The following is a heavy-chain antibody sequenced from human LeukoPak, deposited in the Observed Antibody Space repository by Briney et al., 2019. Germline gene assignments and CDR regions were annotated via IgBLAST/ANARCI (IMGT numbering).Heavy chain of an antibody. Sequence: SETLSLTCTVSGDSFSSYYCSWIRQPPGKGLEWIGYIYYSGSTYYNPPLKSRVIISVDSSKNQSSLKLSSVTAADTAVYYCARGGYYFYYGMDVWGQGTTVTVSS. CDR3: ARGGYYFYYGMDV. J-gene: IGHJ6*02. CDR2: IYYSGST. V-gene: IGHV4-59*12. CDR1: GDSFSSYY.